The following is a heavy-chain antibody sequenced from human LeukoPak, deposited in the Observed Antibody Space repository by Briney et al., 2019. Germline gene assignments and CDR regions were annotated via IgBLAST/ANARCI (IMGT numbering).Heavy chain of an antibody. V-gene: IGHV1-18*04. CDR3: ARGEGRFDT. Sequence: ASVMVSCKASGYSFTPSGISWVRQAPGQGLEWMGWISAYNGNTHYAQNFQGRVIMTTDTSTSTAYMEVKRLRSDDTAVSYCARGEGRFDTWGQGTLVTVSS. CDR1: GYSFTPSG. J-gene: IGHJ5*02. CDR2: ISAYNGNT.